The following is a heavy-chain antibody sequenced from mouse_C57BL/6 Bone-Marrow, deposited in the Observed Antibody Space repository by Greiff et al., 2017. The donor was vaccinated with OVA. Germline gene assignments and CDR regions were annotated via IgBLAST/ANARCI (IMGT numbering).Heavy chain of an antibody. Sequence: ESGPGLVKPSQSLSLTCSVTGYSITSGYYWNWIRQFPGNKLEWMGYISYDGSNNYNPYLKNRISITRDTSKNQFFLKLNSVTTEDTATYYCARGELGHDDWGQGTTLTVSS. D-gene: IGHD4-1*01. J-gene: IGHJ2*01. CDR1: GYSITSGYY. CDR3: ARGELGHDD. CDR2: ISYDGSN. V-gene: IGHV3-6*01.